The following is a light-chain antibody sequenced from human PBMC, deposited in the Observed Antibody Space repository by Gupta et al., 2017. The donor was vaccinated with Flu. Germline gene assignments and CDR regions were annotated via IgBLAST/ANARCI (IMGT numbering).Light chain of an antibody. J-gene: IGKJ4*01. CDR1: QSISNY. CDR2: DAS. Sequence: EIVLTQSPATLPLSPGERATLSCRASQSISNYLAWYQQKPGQPPRLLIYDASSRATDIPARFIRSGCGTDFSLTISSREPEDFAVYYCQQHYYGPPNTFGRGTKVEIK. CDR3: QQHYYGPPNT. V-gene: IGKV3-11*01.